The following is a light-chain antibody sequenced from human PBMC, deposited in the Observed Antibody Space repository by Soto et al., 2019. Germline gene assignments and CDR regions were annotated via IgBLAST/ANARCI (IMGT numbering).Light chain of an antibody. J-gene: IGLJ1*01. CDR2: EVN. CDR1: SSDVGGFNY. CDR3: SSFTSGTSRYV. Sequence: QSALTQPASVSGSPGQSVTISCTGTSSDVGGFNYVSWYQQHPGKAPKLVIFEVNNRPSGISNRFSGSKSDNTASLTISGLQAEDEADYYCSSFTSGTSRYVFGTGTKVTGL. V-gene: IGLV2-14*01.